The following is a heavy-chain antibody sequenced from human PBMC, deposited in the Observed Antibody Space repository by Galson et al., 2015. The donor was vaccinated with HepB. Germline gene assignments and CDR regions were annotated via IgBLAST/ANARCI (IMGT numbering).Heavy chain of an antibody. CDR2: ISSSSSYI. D-gene: IGHD3-10*02. CDR1: GFTFSSYS. J-gene: IGHJ6*02. CDR3: ARDSRSLSGVFGSRGGMDV. Sequence: SLRLSCAASGFTFSSYSMNWVRQAPGKGLEWVSSISSSSSYIYYADSVKGRFTISRDNAKNSLYLQMNSLRAEDTAVYYCARDSRSLSGVFGSRGGMDVWGQGTTVTVSS. V-gene: IGHV3-21*01.